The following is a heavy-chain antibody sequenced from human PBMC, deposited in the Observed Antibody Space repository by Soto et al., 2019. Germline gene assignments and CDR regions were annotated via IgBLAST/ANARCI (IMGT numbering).Heavy chain of an antibody. Sequence: ASVKVSCKASGYTFTSYGISWVRQAPGQGLEWMGWISAYNGNTNYAQKLQGRVTMTTDTSTSTAYMELRSLRSDDTAVYYCARSHYSGYDWGLYYYSYSMDVWGKGTTVTVSS. CDR3: ARSHYSGYDWGLYYYSYSMDV. J-gene: IGHJ6*03. CDR2: ISAYNGNT. V-gene: IGHV1-18*01. CDR1: GYTFTSYG. D-gene: IGHD5-12*01.